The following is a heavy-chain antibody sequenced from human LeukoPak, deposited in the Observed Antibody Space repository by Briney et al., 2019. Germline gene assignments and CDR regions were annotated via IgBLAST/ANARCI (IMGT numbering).Heavy chain of an antibody. Sequence: GGSLRLSCAASGFTLSSYAMSWVRQAPGKGLEWVSAISDSGNTYHADSVKGRFTISRDSSKNTLFLQMNSLRAEDTAVYYCARDISGGYSYGLYYFDYWGQGTLVTVSS. V-gene: IGHV3-23*01. CDR1: GFTLSSYA. CDR3: ARDISGGYSYGLYYFDY. D-gene: IGHD5-18*01. CDR2: ISDSGNT. J-gene: IGHJ4*02.